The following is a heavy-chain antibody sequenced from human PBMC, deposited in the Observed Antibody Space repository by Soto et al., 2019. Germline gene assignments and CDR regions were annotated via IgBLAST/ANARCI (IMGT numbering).Heavy chain of an antibody. CDR2: INNDGSST. CDR1: GFTLSTYW. J-gene: IGHJ4*02. Sequence: PGGSLRLSCAASGFTLSTYWMHWVRQVPGKGLVWVSRINNDGSSTSYADSVKGRFTISRDTAKNTLYLQMNSLRVEDTAVYYCARVDRSSSWYVDDWGQGTLVTVSS. CDR3: ARVDRSSSWYVDD. V-gene: IGHV3-74*01. D-gene: IGHD6-13*01.